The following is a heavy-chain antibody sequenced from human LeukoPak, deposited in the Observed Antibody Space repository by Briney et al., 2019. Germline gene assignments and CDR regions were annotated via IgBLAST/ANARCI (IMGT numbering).Heavy chain of an antibody. Sequence: ASVMVSCKASGGTFSSYAISWVRQAPGQGLEWMGGIIPIFGTANYAQKFQGRVTITTDESTSTAYMELSSLRSEDTAGYYCATNPHYYDSSGYYMGFAFDIWGQGTMVTVSS. CDR2: IIPIFGTA. J-gene: IGHJ3*02. D-gene: IGHD3-22*01. CDR3: ATNPHYYDSSGYYMGFAFDI. CDR1: GGTFSSYA. V-gene: IGHV1-69*05.